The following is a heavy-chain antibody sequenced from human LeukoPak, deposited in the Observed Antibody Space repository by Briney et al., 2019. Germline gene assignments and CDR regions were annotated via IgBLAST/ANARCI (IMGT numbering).Heavy chain of an antibody. Sequence: PSETLSLTCTVSGYSISSGYYWGWIRPPPGKGLEWIGSIYHSGSTYYNPSLKSRVTISVDTSKNQFSLKLSSVTAADTAVYYCARDLRFDPWGQGTLVTVSS. CDR1: GYSISSGYY. V-gene: IGHV4-38-2*02. J-gene: IGHJ5*02. CDR2: IYHSGST. CDR3: ARDLRFDP.